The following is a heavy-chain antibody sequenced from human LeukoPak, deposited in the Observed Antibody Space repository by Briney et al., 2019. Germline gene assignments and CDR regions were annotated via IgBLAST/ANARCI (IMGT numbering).Heavy chain of an antibody. CDR1: GFTFSSYA. V-gene: IGHV3-30-3*01. CDR2: ISYDGSNK. CDR3: ARAISARWIQLYYFDY. D-gene: IGHD5-18*01. J-gene: IGHJ4*01. Sequence: GGSLRLSCAASGFTFSSYAMHWVRQAPGKGLEWVAVISYDGSNKYYADSVKGRFTISRDNSKNTLYLQMNSLRAEDTAVYYCARAISARWIQLYYFDYWGHGTLVTVSS.